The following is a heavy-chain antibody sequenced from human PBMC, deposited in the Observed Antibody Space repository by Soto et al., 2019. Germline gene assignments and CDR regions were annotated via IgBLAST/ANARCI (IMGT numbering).Heavy chain of an antibody. CDR1: GGSINSGAYP. J-gene: IGHJ5*02. CDR2: IYHTGTT. Sequence: TLSITCTVSGGSINSGAYPWTWIRKPHGKGLEWIGYIYHTGTTYYNMSLKSRVTISVDRSKNQFSLKLSSVTAADTAVYYCARGINYYDSSGDSWFDPWGQGTLVTVS. CDR3: ARGINYYDSSGDSWFDP. D-gene: IGHD3-22*01. V-gene: IGHV4-30-2*01.